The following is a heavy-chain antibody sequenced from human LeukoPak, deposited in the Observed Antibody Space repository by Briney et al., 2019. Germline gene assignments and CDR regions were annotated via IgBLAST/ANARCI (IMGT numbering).Heavy chain of an antibody. CDR2: ISGSGIST. CDR3: AKAAQGEGGITHVDC. J-gene: IGHJ4*02. CDR1: GFTFSNYD. D-gene: IGHD3-16*01. V-gene: IGHV3-23*01. Sequence: GGSLRLSCAGSGFTFSNYDVSWVRQAPGKGLDGVSGISGSGISTYYADSVKGRLTISRDNSKTAVYLQMNSLRAEETEESYRAKAAQGEGGITHVDCWGQATLVTVSS.